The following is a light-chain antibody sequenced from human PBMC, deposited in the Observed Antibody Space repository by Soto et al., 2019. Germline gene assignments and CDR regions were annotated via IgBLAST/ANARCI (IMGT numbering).Light chain of an antibody. Sequence: QSVLTQPPSASGTPGQTVTISCSGSSSNIGSNTVNWYQQFPGTAPKLLIYSNDQRPSGVPDRFSGSKSGTSASLAISGLQSEDESDYYCAAWDDSLMWVFGGGTKVTVL. V-gene: IGLV1-44*01. J-gene: IGLJ3*02. CDR3: AAWDDSLMWV. CDR1: SSNIGSNT. CDR2: SND.